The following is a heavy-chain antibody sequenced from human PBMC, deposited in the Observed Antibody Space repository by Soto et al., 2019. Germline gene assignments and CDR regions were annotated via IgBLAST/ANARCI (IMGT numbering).Heavy chain of an antibody. CDR3: ARPADYYYYYGMDV. Sequence: GGSLRLSCAASRFTLSSYWMSWVRQAPGKGLEWVANIKQDGSEKYYVDSVKGRFTISRDNAKDSLYLQMNSLRAEDTAVYYCARPADYYYYYGMDVWGQGTTVTVSS. D-gene: IGHD2-15*01. CDR2: IKQDGSEK. V-gene: IGHV3-7*01. CDR1: RFTLSSYW. J-gene: IGHJ6*02.